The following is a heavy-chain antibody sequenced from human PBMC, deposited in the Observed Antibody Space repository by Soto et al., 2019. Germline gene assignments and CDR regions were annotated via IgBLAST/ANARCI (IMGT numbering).Heavy chain of an antibody. V-gene: IGHV3-48*01. CDR2: INRDSSII. CDR3: LKGDYY. D-gene: IGHD2-21*02. CDR1: GFSFNSYY. J-gene: IGHJ4*02. Sequence: EEQLVESGGGLVQPGGSLRLSCAASGFSFNSYYMTWVRQPPGKGLEWVSSINRDSSIIYYADSVRGRFTISRDNAQNSLYLQMNSLSADDTAVYFCLKGDYYVGQGTLVTVSS.